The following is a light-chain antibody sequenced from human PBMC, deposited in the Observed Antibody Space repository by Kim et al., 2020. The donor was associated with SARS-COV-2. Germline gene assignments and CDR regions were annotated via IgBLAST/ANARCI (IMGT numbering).Light chain of an antibody. Sequence: ELTQPPSASGTPGQRVTISCSGSSSNIGSNFVSWVQQLPGTAPKVLIYKNNQRPSGVPDRFSGSKSGTSASLAISGLRSEDEADYYCAAWDDSLSGRLFGGGTQLTVL. CDR1: SSNIGSNF. CDR3: AAWDDSLSGRL. CDR2: KNN. V-gene: IGLV1-47*01. J-gene: IGLJ3*02.